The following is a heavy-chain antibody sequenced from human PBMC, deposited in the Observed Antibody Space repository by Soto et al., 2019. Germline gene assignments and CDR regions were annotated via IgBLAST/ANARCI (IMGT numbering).Heavy chain of an antibody. V-gene: IGHV3-33*01. J-gene: IGHJ6*02. Sequence: GGSLRLSCAASGFTFSSYGMPGVRQSPGKGLEWVAVIWYDGSNKYYADSVKGRFTISRDNSKNTLYLQMNSLRAEDTAVYYCARPRSTSQLWTGGMDVWGQGTTVTVSS. CDR2: IWYDGSNK. CDR3: ARPRSTSQLWTGGMDV. CDR1: GFTFSSYG. D-gene: IGHD2-2*01.